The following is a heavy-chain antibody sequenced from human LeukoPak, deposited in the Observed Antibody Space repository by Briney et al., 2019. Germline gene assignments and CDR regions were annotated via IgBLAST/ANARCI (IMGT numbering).Heavy chain of an antibody. Sequence: LSETLSLTCTVSGGSISSYYWSWLRQPPGEGLEWIGYIYYSGSTKYNPSLESRVTMSVDTSKSQFSLRLTSVTAADTAVYYCARHCGGDCSSSFYFDHWGRGTLVTVSS. CDR3: ARHCGGDCSSSFYFDH. CDR1: GGSISSYY. J-gene: IGHJ4*02. CDR2: IYYSGST. D-gene: IGHD2-21*02. V-gene: IGHV4-59*08.